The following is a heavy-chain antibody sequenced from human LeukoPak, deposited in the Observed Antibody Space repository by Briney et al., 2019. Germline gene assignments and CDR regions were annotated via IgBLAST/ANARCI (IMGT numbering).Heavy chain of an antibody. CDR1: VGSSTGGISS. V-gene: IGHV4-61*01. CDR2: IYYSGTT. Sequence: SETFPSTAPFPVGSSTGGISSWGGFGHPPGKGLGGMGYIYYSGTTNYNPSLKSRVTISVDTSKNQFSLKLSSVTAADTAVYYCARDRVRGNSNPFFDYWGQGTLVTVSS. D-gene: IGHD4-11*01. CDR3: ARDRVRGNSNPFFDY. J-gene: IGHJ4*02.